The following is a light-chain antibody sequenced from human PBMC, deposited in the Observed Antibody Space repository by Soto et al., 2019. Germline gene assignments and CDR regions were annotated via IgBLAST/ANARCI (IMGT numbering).Light chain of an antibody. CDR2: DVS. J-gene: IGLJ2*01. V-gene: IGLV2-14*01. CDR1: SSDVGGYNY. Sequence: QSVLTQPASVSGSPGQSITISCTGTSSDVGGYNYVSWYQQHPGKPPKLMIYDVSNRPSGVSNRFSGSKSGNTASLTISGLQAEDEADYYCISYTSSSTLYVVFGGGTQLTVL. CDR3: ISYTSSSTLYVV.